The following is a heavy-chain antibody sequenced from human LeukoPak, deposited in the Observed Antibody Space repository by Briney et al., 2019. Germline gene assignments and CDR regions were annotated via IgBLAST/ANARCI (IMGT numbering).Heavy chain of an antibody. J-gene: IGHJ5*02. CDR2: IYYSGSS. CDR1: GGSISSYY. CDR3: ARSYLGGTYYDWFDP. D-gene: IGHD1-26*01. V-gene: IGHV4-59*08. Sequence: SSETLSLTCTVSGGSISSYYWSWIRQPPGKGLEWIGYIYYSGSSHYNPSLKSRVTISVDTSKNQFSLRLSSVTAADTAVYYCARSYLGGTYYDWFDPWGQGTLVTVSS.